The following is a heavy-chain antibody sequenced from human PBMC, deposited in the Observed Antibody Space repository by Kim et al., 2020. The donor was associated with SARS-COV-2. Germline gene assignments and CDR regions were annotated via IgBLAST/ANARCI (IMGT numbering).Heavy chain of an antibody. CDR2: ISYDGSNK. CDR3: ARGESELFETSGVRDWFDP. V-gene: IGHV3-30*04. Sequence: GGSLRLSCAASGFTFSSYAMHWVRQAPGKGLEWVAVISYDGSNKYFVDSVQGRFTISRDNSKNTLYLQMNSLRAEDTAVYYCARGESELFETSGVRDWFDPWGQGTLVTVSS. J-gene: IGHJ5*02. D-gene: IGHD2-8*01. CDR1: GFTFSSYA.